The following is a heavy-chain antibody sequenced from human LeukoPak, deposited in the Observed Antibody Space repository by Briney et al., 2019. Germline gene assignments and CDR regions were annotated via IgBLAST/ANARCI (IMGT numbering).Heavy chain of an antibody. CDR1: GYTFTGYY. J-gene: IGHJ4*02. Sequence: GASVKVSCKASGYTFTGYYMHWMRQAPGQGLEWMGWINPNSGDTKYAQKFQGRVTMTRDTSISTAYMELSRLRSDDTAVYYCATQRGSYRWGTDFDYWGQGTLVTVSS. CDR2: INPNSGDT. V-gene: IGHV1-2*02. CDR3: ATQRGSYRWGTDFDY. D-gene: IGHD3-16*01.